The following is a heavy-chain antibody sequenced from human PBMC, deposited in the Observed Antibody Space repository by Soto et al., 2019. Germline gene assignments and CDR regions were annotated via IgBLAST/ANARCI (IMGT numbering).Heavy chain of an antibody. Sequence: EVQLVESGGGLVQPGGSLRLSCAASGFTFSDHYMDWVRQAPGRGLEWVGLTRNKANSYTTEYAASVKGRFTISRDDSKNSLYLQMNSLKTEDTGVYFCARAAITTNHYYYVMGVWGQGTTVTVSS. CDR1: GFTFSDHY. D-gene: IGHD4-4*01. CDR3: ARAAITTNHYYYVMGV. V-gene: IGHV3-72*01. CDR2: TRNKANSYTT. J-gene: IGHJ6*02.